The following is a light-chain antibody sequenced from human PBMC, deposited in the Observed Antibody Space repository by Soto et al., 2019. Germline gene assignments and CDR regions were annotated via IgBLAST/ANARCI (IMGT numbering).Light chain of an antibody. J-gene: IGKJ4*01. CDR2: AAS. CDR1: QGITNY. V-gene: IGKV1-39*02. CDR3: QKYGRSPLT. Sequence: LPASVGDRVTITWRATQGITNYLNWYQHKPGQAPNLLIYAASTLQAGVPSRFRGSGSGTDFTLTISRLEPADFEVYYCQKYGRSPLTVGGGTKVDIK.